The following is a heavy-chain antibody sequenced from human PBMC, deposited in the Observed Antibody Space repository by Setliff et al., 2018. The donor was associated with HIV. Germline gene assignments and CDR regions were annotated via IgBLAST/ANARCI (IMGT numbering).Heavy chain of an antibody. CDR1: GFNIEEYA. CDR3: AKHWRIDSDNSVAFDI. J-gene: IGHJ3*02. CDR2: ISWNSVKI. V-gene: IGHV3-9*01. Sequence: GGSLRLSCVGSGFNIEEYAIAWVRQVPGKGLEWVSSISWNSVKIDYADFVKGRFTISRDNAKNSLFLQVNSLRTEDTAFYFCAKHWRIDSDNSVAFDIWGQGTLVTVSS. D-gene: IGHD1-20*01.